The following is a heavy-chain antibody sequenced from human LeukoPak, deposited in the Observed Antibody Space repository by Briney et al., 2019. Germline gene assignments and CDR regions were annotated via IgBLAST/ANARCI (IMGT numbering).Heavy chain of an antibody. CDR2: ISAYNGNT. D-gene: IGHD3-3*01. CDR3: ARGYYDFRSGYYSPFDY. V-gene: IGHV1-18*01. CDR1: GYTFTSYG. Sequence: GASVKVSCKASGYTFTSYGISWVRQAPGQGLEWMGWISAYNGNTNYAQKLQGRVTMTTDTSTSTAYMELRSLRSDDTAVYYCARGYYDFRSGYYSPFDYWGQGTLVTVSS. J-gene: IGHJ4*02.